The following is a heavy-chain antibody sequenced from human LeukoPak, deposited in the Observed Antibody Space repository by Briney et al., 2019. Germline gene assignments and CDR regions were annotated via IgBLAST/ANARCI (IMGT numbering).Heavy chain of an antibody. D-gene: IGHD2-15*01. CDR2: INPNSGGT. V-gene: IGHV1-2*02. CDR1: GYTFTGYY. CDR3: ARERYCSGGSCYYYYGMDV. Sequence: GASVKVSCKASGYTFTGYYMHWVRQAPGQGLEWRGWINPNSGGTNYAQKFQGRVTMTRDTSISTAYMELSRLRSDDTAVYYCARERYCSGGSCYYYYGMDVWGQGTTVTVSS. J-gene: IGHJ6*02.